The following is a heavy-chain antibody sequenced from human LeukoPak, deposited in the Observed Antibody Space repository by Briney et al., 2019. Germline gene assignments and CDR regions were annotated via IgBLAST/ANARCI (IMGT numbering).Heavy chain of an antibody. Sequence: GASVKVSCKASGGTFSSYAISWVRQAPGQGLEWMGRIIPILGIANYAQKFQGRVTITADKSTSTAYMELSSLRSEDTAVYYCARVLATRRIDYWGQGTLVTVSS. CDR3: ARVLATRRIDY. J-gene: IGHJ4*02. V-gene: IGHV1-69*04. CDR1: GGTFSSYA. CDR2: IIPILGIA. D-gene: IGHD5-12*01.